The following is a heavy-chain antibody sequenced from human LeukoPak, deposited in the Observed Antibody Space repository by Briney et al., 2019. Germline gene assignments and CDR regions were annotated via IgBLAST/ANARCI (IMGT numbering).Heavy chain of an antibody. Sequence: PGGSLRLSCVASGFTFSSYVMHWVRQAPGKGLEWVAVISYDGSKKFYADSVKGRFTISRDNSKNTLYLQMNSLRTEDTAVYYCAKDSSAGDFYFDYWGQGTLVTVSS. CDR2: ISYDGSKK. J-gene: IGHJ4*02. D-gene: IGHD7-27*01. CDR3: AKDSSAGDFYFDY. V-gene: IGHV3-30*18. CDR1: GFTFSSYV.